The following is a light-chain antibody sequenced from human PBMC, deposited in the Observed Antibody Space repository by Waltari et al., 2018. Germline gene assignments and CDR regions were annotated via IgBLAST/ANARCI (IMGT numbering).Light chain of an antibody. CDR2: HAS. CDR1: QSVRIY. CDR3: QQYVESPAT. V-gene: IGKV3-20*01. J-gene: IGKJ1*01. Sequence: EIVLTPSPVTVSLSPGDRATPSCRASQSVRIYFAWYQQKPGQAPRLLIYHASTRATGIPDRFSASGSVTDFSLTISRLEPEDFAVYYCQQYVESPATFGQGTKVEI.